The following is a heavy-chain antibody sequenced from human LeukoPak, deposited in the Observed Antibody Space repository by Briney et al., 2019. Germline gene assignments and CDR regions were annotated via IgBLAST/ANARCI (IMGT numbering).Heavy chain of an antibody. V-gene: IGHV4-61*02. CDR3: ASGGNRDFWSGYSSDAFDI. Sequence: PSETLSLTCTVSGGSISSGSYYWSWIRQPAGKGLEWIGRIYTSGSTNYNPSLKSRVTISVDTSKNQFSLKLSSVTAADTAVYYCASGGNRDFWSGYSSDAFDIWGQGTMVTVSS. J-gene: IGHJ3*02. CDR1: GGSISSGSYY. D-gene: IGHD3-3*01. CDR2: IYTSGST.